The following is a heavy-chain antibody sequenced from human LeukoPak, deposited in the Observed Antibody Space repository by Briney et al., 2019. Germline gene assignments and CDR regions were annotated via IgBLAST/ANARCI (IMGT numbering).Heavy chain of an antibody. V-gene: IGHV4-61*01. J-gene: IGHJ3*02. D-gene: IGHD3-22*01. CDR3: ASEVEDSSGYQTDAFDI. Sequence: PSETLSLTCTVSGGSVSSGSYYWSWIRQPPGKGLEWIGYIYYSGSTNYNPSLKSRVTISVDTSKNQFSLKLSSVTAADTAVYYCASEVEDSSGYQTDAFDIWGQGTMVTVSS. CDR2: IYYSGST. CDR1: GGSVSSGSYY.